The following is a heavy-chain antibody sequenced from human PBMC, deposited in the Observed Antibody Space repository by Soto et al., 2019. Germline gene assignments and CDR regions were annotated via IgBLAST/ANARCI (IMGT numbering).Heavy chain of an antibody. CDR2: ISSSSSYI. D-gene: IGHD5-12*01. CDR3: ARDQLDIVATYYYYYMDV. Sequence: PSGCLRLCGASCGFTVCSYSMNLVRHAPGKGLEWVSSISSSSSYIYYADSVKGRFTISRDNAKNSLYLQMNSLRAEDTAVYYCARDQLDIVATYYYYYMDVWGKGTMVTVSS. CDR1: GFTVCSYS. V-gene: IGHV3-21*01. J-gene: IGHJ6*03.